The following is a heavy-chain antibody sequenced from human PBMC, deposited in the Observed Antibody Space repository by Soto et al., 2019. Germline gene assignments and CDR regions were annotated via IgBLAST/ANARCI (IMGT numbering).Heavy chain of an antibody. V-gene: IGHV3-30-3*01. J-gene: IGHJ6*02. D-gene: IGHD6-19*01. Sequence: QVQLVESGGGVVQPGRSLRLSCAASGFTFSSYAMHWVRQAPGKGLEWVAVISYDGSNKYYADSVKGRFTISRDNSKTTLYLQMNSLRAEDTAVYYCARGEAVAGTDYYGMDVWGQGTTVTVSS. CDR3: ARGEAVAGTDYYGMDV. CDR1: GFTFSSYA. CDR2: ISYDGSNK.